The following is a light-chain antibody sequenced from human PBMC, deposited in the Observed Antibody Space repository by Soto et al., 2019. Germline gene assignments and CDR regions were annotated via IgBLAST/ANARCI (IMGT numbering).Light chain of an antibody. CDR3: QQYGSSPRT. Sequence: EIVLTQSPGTLSLSPGERATLSCRASQSVSSNYLAWYQQNPGQPPRLLIYGASSRATGIPDRFSGSGSGTDFTLTISRLEPEDFAVYYCQQYGSSPRTFGQGTKVEIK. CDR2: GAS. J-gene: IGKJ1*01. CDR1: QSVSSNY. V-gene: IGKV3-20*01.